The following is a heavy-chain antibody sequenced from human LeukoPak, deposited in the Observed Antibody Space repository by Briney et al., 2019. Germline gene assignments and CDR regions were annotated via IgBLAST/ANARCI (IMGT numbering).Heavy chain of an antibody. J-gene: IGHJ4*02. CDR1: GFIFSNYD. D-gene: IGHD3-22*01. CDR3: ANLYYDSSGDDY. Sequence: GGSPRLSCAASGFIFSNYDMNWVRQAPGKGLEWVAVISYDGSNKYYADSVKGRFTISRDNSKNTLYLQMNSLRAEDTAVYYCANLYYDSSGDDYWGQGTLVTVSS. V-gene: IGHV3-30*18. CDR2: ISYDGSNK.